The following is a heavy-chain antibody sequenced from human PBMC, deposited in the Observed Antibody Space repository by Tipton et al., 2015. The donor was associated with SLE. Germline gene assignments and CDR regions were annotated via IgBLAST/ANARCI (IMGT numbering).Heavy chain of an antibody. Sequence: TLSLTCTVSGGSISSSSYYWGWIRQPPGKGLEWIGSIYYSGSTYYNPSLKSRVTISVDTSKNQFSLKLSSVTAADTAVYYCASGLGGNSGAVDIWGQGTMVTVSS. J-gene: IGHJ3*02. CDR3: ASGLGGNSGAVDI. D-gene: IGHD4-23*01. CDR2: IYYSGST. CDR1: GGSISSSSYY. V-gene: IGHV4-39*07.